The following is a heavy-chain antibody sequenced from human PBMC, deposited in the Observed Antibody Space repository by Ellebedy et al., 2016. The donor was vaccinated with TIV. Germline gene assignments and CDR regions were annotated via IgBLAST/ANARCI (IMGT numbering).Heavy chain of an antibody. CDR1: GFTFSNYG. CDR3: AKDSEGYDSGTYYRFFDY. CDR2: IAGSGTSI. J-gene: IGHJ4*02. D-gene: IGHD3-10*01. Sequence: GGSLRLSXAASGFTFSNYGMSWVRQAPGKGLEWVSGIAGSGTSIRYADSVKGRFAISRDNPKNTLYLQMNSLRAEDTAVYYCAKDSEGYDSGTYYRFFDYWGQGSLVTVSS. V-gene: IGHV3-23*01.